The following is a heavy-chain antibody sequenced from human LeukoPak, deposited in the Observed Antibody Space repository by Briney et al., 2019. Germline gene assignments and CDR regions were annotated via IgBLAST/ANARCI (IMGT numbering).Heavy chain of an antibody. CDR2: ISAYNGNA. D-gene: IGHD6-13*01. Sequence: GASVKVSCKASGYTFTSYGISWVRQAPGQGLEWMGWISAYNGNANYAQKLQGRVTMTTDTSTSTAYMELRSLRSDDTAVYYCAKGPPHIAAAGFDYWGQGTLVTVSS. V-gene: IGHV1-18*01. CDR1: GYTFTSYG. CDR3: AKGPPHIAAAGFDY. J-gene: IGHJ4*02.